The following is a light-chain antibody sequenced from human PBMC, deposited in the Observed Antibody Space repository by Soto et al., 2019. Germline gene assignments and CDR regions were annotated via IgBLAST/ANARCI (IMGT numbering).Light chain of an antibody. CDR1: QSVSSSY. CDR3: QQYGL. V-gene: IGKV3-20*01. CDR2: GAS. Sequence: EIVLTQSPGTLSLSPGERATLSCRASQSVSSSYLAWYQQKPGQAPRLLIFGASSRATDIPDRFSGSGSGTDFTLTISRLEPEDFAVYYCQQYGLFGQGTKLEIK. J-gene: IGKJ2*01.